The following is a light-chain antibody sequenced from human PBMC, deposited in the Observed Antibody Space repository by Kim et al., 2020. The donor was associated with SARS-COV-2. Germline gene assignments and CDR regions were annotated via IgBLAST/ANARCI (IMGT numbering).Light chain of an antibody. CDR1: QSVSSN. Sequence: SPGERATLSCRASQSVSSNLAWYQQKPGQAPRLLIYGASTRATGIPARFSGSGSGTEFTLTISSLQSEDFVVYYCQQYNNWLPLTFGGGTKVEIK. V-gene: IGKV3-15*01. J-gene: IGKJ4*01. CDR3: QQYNNWLPLT. CDR2: GAS.